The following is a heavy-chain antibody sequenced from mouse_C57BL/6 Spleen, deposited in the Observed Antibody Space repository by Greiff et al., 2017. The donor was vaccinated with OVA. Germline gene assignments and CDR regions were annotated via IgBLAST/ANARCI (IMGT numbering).Heavy chain of an antibody. CDR2: IHPNSGST. CDR3: AREDEGGPY. V-gene: IGHV1-64*01. Sequence: QVQLKESGAELVKPGASVKLSCKASGYTFTSYWMHWVKQRPGQGLEWIGMIHPNSGSTNYNEKFKSKATLTVDKSSSTAYMQLSSLTSEDSAVYYCAREDEGGPYWGQGTLVTVSA. D-gene: IGHD3-3*01. J-gene: IGHJ3*01. CDR1: GYTFTSYW.